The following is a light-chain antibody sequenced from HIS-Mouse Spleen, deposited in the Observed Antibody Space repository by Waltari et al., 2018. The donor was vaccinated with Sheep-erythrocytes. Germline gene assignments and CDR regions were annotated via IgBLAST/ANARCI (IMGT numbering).Light chain of an antibody. J-gene: IGLJ3*02. CDR3: MIWHSSAWV. V-gene: IGLV5-45*03. Sequence: QAVLTQPSSLSASPGASASLTCTLRSGINVGTYRIYWYQQTPGSPPQYHLRYKSDSDKQQGSGVPSRFSGSKDASANAGILLISGLQSEDEADYYCMIWHSSAWVFGGGTKLTVL. CDR1: SGINVGTYR. CDR2: YKSDSDK.